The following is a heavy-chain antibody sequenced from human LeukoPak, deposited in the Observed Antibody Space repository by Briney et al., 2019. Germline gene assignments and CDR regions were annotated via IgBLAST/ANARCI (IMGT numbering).Heavy chain of an antibody. V-gene: IGHV4-59*11. J-gene: IGHJ4*02. CDR1: GGSISSHY. CDR3: ATIKRGSIFGYFDF. D-gene: IGHD5-18*01. CDR2: LFDSVNT. Sequence: KPSETLSLTCTVSGGSISSHYWSWIRQPPGKGLEWTAYLFDSVNTKDNPSLQSRLTLSADTSKNQFSLRLSSVTAADTAVYYCATIKRGSIFGYFDFWGQGIKVTVSS.